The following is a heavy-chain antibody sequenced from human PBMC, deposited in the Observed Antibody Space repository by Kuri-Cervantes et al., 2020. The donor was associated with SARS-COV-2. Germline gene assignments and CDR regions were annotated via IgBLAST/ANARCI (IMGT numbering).Heavy chain of an antibody. Sequence: GESLKISCAASGFTFSDHYMDWVRQAPGKGLEWVGRTRNKANSYTTEYAASVKGRFTISRDDSKNSLYLQMNSLKTEDTAVYYCARVESSVHYGHDYWGQGTLVTVSS. V-gene: IGHV3-72*01. J-gene: IGHJ4*02. CDR3: ARVESSVHYGHDY. CDR2: TRNKANSYTT. D-gene: IGHD3-10*01. CDR1: GFTFSDHY.